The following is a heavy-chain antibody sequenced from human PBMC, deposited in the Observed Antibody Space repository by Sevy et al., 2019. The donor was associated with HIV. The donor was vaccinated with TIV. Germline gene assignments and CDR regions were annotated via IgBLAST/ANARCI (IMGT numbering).Heavy chain of an antibody. CDR2: IKQVGNEK. CDR3: ASNTYHYDSNTYYPVY. CDR1: GFNLSPYW. D-gene: IGHD3-22*01. V-gene: IGHV3-7*01. J-gene: IGHJ4*02. Sequence: GGSLRLSCVASGFNLSPYWMTWVRQAPGKGLEWVANIKQVGNEKYYVVSVKGRFTVSRDNAKNALYLQMYSLRVEDTAVYFCASNTYHYDSNTYYPVYWGQGTRVTVSS.